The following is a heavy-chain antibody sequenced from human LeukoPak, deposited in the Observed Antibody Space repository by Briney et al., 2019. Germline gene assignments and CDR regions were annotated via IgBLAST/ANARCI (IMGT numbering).Heavy chain of an antibody. CDR2: ISYDGSNK. CDR3: ARGRYDFWSGYSNYYYYYGMDV. D-gene: IGHD3-3*01. V-gene: IGHV3-30-3*01. J-gene: IGHJ6*02. CDR1: GFTFSSYA. Sequence: PGGSLRLSCAASGFTFSSYAMHWLRQAPGTGLERVAFISYDGSNKYYADSVKGRFTISRDNSKNTLYLQMNSLRAEDTAVYYCARGRYDFWSGYSNYYYYYGMDVWGQGTTVTVSS.